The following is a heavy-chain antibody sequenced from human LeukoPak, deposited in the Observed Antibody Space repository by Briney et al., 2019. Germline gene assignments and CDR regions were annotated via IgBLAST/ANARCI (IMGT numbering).Heavy chain of an antibody. V-gene: IGHV4-34*01. CDR3: ARLPLGGDYFDY. J-gene: IGHJ4*02. Sequence: PGGSLRLSCAASGFTFSNAWMSWVRQAPGKGLEGIGEINHSGSTNYNPSLKSRVTISLDTSKNQFSLKLSSVTAADTGVYYCARLPLGGDYFDYWGQGTLVTVSS. CDR1: GFTFSNAW. CDR2: INHSGST. D-gene: IGHD3-10*01.